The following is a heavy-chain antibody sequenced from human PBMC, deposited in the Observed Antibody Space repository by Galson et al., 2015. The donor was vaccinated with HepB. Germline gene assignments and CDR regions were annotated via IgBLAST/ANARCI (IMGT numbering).Heavy chain of an antibody. J-gene: IGHJ4*02. V-gene: IGHV3-74*01. CDR2: INSDGSST. CDR1: GFTFSSYW. D-gene: IGHD3-22*01. CDR3: ARVYYDSSGDYYFDY. Sequence: LRLSCAASGFTFSSYWMHWVRQAPGKGLVWVSRINSDGSSTSYADSVKGRFTISRDNAKNTLYLQMNSLRAEDTAVYYYARVYYDSSGDYYFDYWGQGTLVTVSS.